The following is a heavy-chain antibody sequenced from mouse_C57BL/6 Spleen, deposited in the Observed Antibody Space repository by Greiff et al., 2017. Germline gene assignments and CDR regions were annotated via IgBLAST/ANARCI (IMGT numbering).Heavy chain of an antibody. Sequence: VQLQQSGAELVKPGASVKLSCTASGFNIKDDYMPWVKQRTEQGLEWIGRIDPEDGETKYAPKFPGKATIPADTSSSTAYLKLSSLTSEDTAVYYCAFPCDYWGQGATLTVSS. CDR3: AFPCDY. V-gene: IGHV14-2*01. J-gene: IGHJ2*01. CDR2: IDPEDGET. CDR1: GFNIKDDY.